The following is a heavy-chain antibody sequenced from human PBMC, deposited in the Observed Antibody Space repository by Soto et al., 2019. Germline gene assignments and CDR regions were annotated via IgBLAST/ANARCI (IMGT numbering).Heavy chain of an antibody. D-gene: IGHD1-26*01. CDR3: ARCSGTYSIYYYFGMDV. CDR1: GYSFTNYW. V-gene: IGHV5-51*01. Sequence: HGESLKISCKGSGYSFTNYWIGWVRQMPGKGLEWMGIIYPGDSDARYSPSFQGQVTISADKSISTAYLQWSSVKASDTAIYYCARCSGTYSIYYYFGMDVWGQGTTVTVSS. J-gene: IGHJ6*02. CDR2: IYPGDSDA.